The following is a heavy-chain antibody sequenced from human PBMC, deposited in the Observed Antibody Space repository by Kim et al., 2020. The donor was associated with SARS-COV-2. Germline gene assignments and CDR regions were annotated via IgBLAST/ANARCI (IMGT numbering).Heavy chain of an antibody. CDR3: AKDLSGDYAAESFDY. V-gene: IGHV3-23*01. CDR1: GFTFISYA. CDR2: ISGGGSST. Sequence: GGSLRLSCGASGFTFISYAMSWVRQAPGKGLEWVSAISGGGSSTYYADSVKGRFTISRDNSKNTLYPQMNSLRVDDTAVYFWAKDLSGDYAAESFDYWGQGTLVTVSS. J-gene: IGHJ4*02. D-gene: IGHD4-17*01.